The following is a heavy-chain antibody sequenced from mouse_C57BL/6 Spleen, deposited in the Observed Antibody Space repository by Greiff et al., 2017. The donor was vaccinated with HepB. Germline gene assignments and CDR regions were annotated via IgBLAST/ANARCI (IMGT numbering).Heavy chain of an antibody. J-gene: IGHJ4*01. D-gene: IGHD1-1*01. CDR3: ASHYYGSGAMDY. CDR2: INPNYGTT. V-gene: IGHV1-39*01. CDR1: GYSFTDYN. Sequence: EVKLMESGPELVKPGASVKISCKASGYSFTDYNMNWVKQSNGKSLEWIGVINPNYGTTSYNQKFKGKATLTVDQSSSTAYMQLNSLTSEDSAVYYCASHYYGSGAMDYWGQGTSVTVSS.